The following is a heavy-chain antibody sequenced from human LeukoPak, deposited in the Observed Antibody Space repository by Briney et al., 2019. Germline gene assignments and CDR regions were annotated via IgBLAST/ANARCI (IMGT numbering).Heavy chain of an antibody. CDR2: FYYSGRT. Sequence: SNTLSLPCTVSGGAINSHYWSWIRQPPGKGLEWIGYFYYSGRTNYNPSLNSRVTMSVDTSKDQFSLNLTSVTAADTALYYCARVRYYYSSGDSSPIDYWGQGTLVTVSS. V-gene: IGHV4-59*11. J-gene: IGHJ4*02. D-gene: IGHD3-10*01. CDR3: ARVRYYYSSGDSSPIDY. CDR1: GGAINSHY.